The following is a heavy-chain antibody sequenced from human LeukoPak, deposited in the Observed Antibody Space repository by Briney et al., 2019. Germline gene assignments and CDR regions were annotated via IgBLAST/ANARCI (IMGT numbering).Heavy chain of an antibody. D-gene: IGHD3-3*01. CDR1: GGSISSGDYY. CDR2: IYYSGST. CDR3: ARDHADFWSGSEDYYYYMDV. J-gene: IGHJ6*03. V-gene: IGHV4-30-4*08. Sequence: PSQTLSLTCTVSGGSISSGDYYWSWIRQPPGKGLEWIGYIYYSGSTYYNPSLKSRVTISVDTSKNQFSLKLSSVTAADTAVYYCARDHADFWSGSEDYYYYMDVWGKGATVTVSS.